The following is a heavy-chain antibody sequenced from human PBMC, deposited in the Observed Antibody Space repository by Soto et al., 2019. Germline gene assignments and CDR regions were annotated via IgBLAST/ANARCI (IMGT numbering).Heavy chain of an antibody. J-gene: IGHJ6*01. CDR3: ARDKARQQLGGNYYYIMDV. D-gene: IGHD3-3*02. Sequence: QVQLVQSGAEVKKPGSSVKVSCKTSGGTFRPSAISWVRQAPGQGLEWMGGIMPVFPTPDYAQKFQGRVTITADESTVTAYMELSSLRSEDTAVYYCARDKARQQLGGNYYYIMDVWGQGTTVTVSS. CDR1: GGTFRPSA. CDR2: IMPVFPTP. V-gene: IGHV1-69*12.